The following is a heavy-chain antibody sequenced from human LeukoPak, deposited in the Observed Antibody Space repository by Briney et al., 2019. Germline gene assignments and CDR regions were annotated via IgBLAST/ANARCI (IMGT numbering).Heavy chain of an antibody. CDR3: ASVNKPADYEYYGLDV. D-gene: IGHD1/OR15-1a*01. CDR1: GFPFSSYS. J-gene: IGHJ6*02. CDR2: IRSSSTRI. Sequence: AGGSLRLSCEASGFPFSSYSMNWVRQAPGKGLEWVSYIRSSSTRIYYADSVKGRFTVSRDNAKNSMYLQMTSLRAEDTAVYYCASVNKPADYEYYGLDVWGQGTTVTISS. V-gene: IGHV3-48*01.